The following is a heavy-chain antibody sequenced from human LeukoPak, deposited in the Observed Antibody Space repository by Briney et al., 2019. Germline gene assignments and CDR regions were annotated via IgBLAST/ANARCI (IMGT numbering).Heavy chain of an antibody. CDR1: GFTFDDYA. CDR3: AGRVGATWVDY. CDR2: ISWNSGSI. J-gene: IGHJ4*02. V-gene: IGHV3-9*01. Sequence: GRSLRLSCAASGFTFDDYAMHWVRQAPGKGLEWVSGISWNSGSIGYADSVKGRFTISRDNAKNTLYLQMNSLRAEDTAVYYCAGRVGATWVDYWGQGTLVTVSS. D-gene: IGHD1-26*01.